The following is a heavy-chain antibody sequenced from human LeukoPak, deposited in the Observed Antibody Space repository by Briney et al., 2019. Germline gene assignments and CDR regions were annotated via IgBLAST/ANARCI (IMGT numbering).Heavy chain of an antibody. J-gene: IGHJ6*02. Sequence: GWALTLPCAPSLCTFSSYGMHWLRQAPPKELEGVAVIWYYGSNKYYEDSLKGRFTIYRDNSKNTLDLQMKSLRAEDTAVYYCARDPGTYSSCSLYYYYYGMDVWGQGTTVTVSS. V-gene: IGHV3-33*08. CDR1: LCTFSSYG. D-gene: IGHD6-19*01. CDR2: IWYYGSNK. CDR3: ARDPGTYSSCSLYYYYYGMDV.